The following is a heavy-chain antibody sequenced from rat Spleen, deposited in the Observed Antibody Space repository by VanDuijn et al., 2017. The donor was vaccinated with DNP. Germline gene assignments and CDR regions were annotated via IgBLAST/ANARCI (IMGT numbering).Heavy chain of an antibody. CDR3: ITFEGRNA. Sequence: EVQLVESGGGLVQPGRSLKLSCAVSGFSFSDYYMAWVRQAPTKGLEWVASISYDGINTYFRDSVKGRFTISRDNAKSTLYLQMDSLRSEDTATYYCITFEGRNAWGQGTSVTVSS. CDR1: GFSFSDYY. D-gene: IGHD1-11*01. V-gene: IGHV5-20*01. CDR2: ISYDGINT. J-gene: IGHJ4*01.